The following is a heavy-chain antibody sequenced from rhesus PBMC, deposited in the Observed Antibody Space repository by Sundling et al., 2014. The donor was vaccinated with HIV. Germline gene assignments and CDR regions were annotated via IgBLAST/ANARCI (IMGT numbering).Heavy chain of an antibody. Sequence: QVQLQESGPGLVKPSETLSLTCAVSGDSITSHSWSWIRQAPGKGLEWIGYISGSGRSTNYDPSLKSRATLSVDTSKNQFSLKLRSVTAADTAVYHCARQDGGYCSGIYCFGMAFDYWGQGVLGTVSS. D-gene: IGHD2-27*01. CDR3: ARQDGGYCSGIYCFGMAFDY. J-gene: IGHJ4*01. CDR2: ISGSGRST. V-gene: IGHV4-169*01. CDR1: GDSITSHS.